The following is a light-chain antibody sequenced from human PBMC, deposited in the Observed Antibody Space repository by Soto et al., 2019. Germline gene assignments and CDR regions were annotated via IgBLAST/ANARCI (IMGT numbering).Light chain of an antibody. J-gene: IGKJ4*01. CDR2: GAS. V-gene: IGKV3-20*01. Sequence: EIVLTQSPGTLSLSPGERATLSCRASQSVSKTFLAWYQQKPGQAPRLLISGASNRATGIPDRFSGSGSGTDFSLTIDRLEPEDLALYFCQQYGSSPPTFGVGTKVAIK. CDR1: QSVSKTF. CDR3: QQYGSSPPT.